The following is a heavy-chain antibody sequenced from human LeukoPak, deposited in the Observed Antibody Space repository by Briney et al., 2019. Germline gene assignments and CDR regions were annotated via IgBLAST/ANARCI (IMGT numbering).Heavy chain of an antibody. D-gene: IGHD3-3*01. J-gene: IGHJ4*02. V-gene: IGHV4-39*07. Sequence: SETLSLTCTVSGGSISSSRYYWGWIRQPPGKGLEWLGSIYYSGSTYYNPSLKSRVTISVDTSKNQFSLKLSSVTAADTAVYYCASYLSILEWLLWGQGTLVTVSS. CDR2: IYYSGST. CDR3: ASYLSILEWLL. CDR1: GGSISSSRYY.